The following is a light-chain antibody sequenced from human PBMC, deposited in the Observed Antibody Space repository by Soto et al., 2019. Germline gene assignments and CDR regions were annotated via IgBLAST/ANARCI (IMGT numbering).Light chain of an antibody. V-gene: IGKV1-5*03. CDR1: QSISSW. CDR2: KAS. Sequence: DIPMTQSPSTLPASVGDRVTINCRASQSISSWLAWYQQKPGKAPKLLIYKASSLESGVPSRFSGSGSGTECRLTISTMQPDDVATYYCQQYDSFSVTFGQGARMEIK. J-gene: IGKJ5*01. CDR3: QQYDSFSVT.